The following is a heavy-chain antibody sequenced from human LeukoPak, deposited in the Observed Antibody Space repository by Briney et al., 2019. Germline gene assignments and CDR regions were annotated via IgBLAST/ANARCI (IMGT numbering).Heavy chain of an antibody. Sequence: GGSLRLSCAASGFTFRSYWMNWVRQAPGKGLEWVANIKQDGTKTHYVDSVKGRFTISRDNAMSSLYLQMNSLRAEDTAVYYCANDISQTGAFNVWGQGTMVAVSS. V-gene: IGHV3-7*01. J-gene: IGHJ3*01. D-gene: IGHD7-27*01. CDR2: IKQDGTKT. CDR3: ANDISQTGAFNV. CDR1: GFTFRSYW.